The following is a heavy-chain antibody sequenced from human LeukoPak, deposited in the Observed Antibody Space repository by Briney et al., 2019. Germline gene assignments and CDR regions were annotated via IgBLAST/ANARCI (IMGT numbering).Heavy chain of an antibody. V-gene: IGHV3-23*01. CDR3: AKQGESKTKNFDY. CDR2: IGGTRYST. Sequence: GGSLRLSCAASGFTFGNYAMMGVPQAPGKGLDWASIIGGTRYSTYYADSVRGRFTISRDNSKNTLYLQMNSLRAEDTAVYYCAKQGESKTKNFDYWGQGTLVTVSS. J-gene: IGHJ4*02. CDR1: GFTFGNYA. D-gene: IGHD1-7*01.